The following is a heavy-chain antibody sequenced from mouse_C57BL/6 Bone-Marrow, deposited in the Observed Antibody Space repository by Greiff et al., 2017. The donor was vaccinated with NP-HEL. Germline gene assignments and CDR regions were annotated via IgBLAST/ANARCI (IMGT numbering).Heavy chain of an antibody. D-gene: IGHD2-4*01. Sequence: EVQLVESGGGLVKPGGSLKLSCAASGFTFSDYGMHWVRQAPEKGLEWVATISSGGSYTYYPDSVKGRFTISRDNAKNTLYLQMSSLKSEDTAMYYCASPYDYDVAWFAYWGQGTLITVSA. J-gene: IGHJ3*01. V-gene: IGHV5-6*01. CDR3: ASPYDYDVAWFAY. CDR1: GFTFSDYG. CDR2: ISSGGSYT.